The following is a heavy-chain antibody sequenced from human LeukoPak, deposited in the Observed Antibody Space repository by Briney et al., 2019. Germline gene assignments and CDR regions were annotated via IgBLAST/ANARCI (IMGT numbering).Heavy chain of an antibody. J-gene: IGHJ6*02. CDR2: ISSSSSYI. CDR1: GFTFSSYS. V-gene: IGHV3-21*01. CDR3: ARDLQLEFRKYYYYYYGMDV. Sequence: PGGSLRLSCAASGFTFSSYSMIWVRHAPGKGLEWVSSISSSSSYIYYADSVKGRFTISRDNAKNSLYLQMNSLRAEDTAVYYCARDLQLEFRKYYYYYYGMDVWGQGTTVTVSS. D-gene: IGHD6-13*01.